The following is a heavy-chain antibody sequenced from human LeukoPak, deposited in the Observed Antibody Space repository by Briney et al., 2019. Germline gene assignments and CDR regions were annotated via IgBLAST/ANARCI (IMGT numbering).Heavy chain of an antibody. CDR2: MNPNSGNT. V-gene: IGHV1-8*01. Sequence: ASVKVSCKASGYTFTSYDINWVRQATGQGLEWMGWMNPNSGNTGYAQKFQGRVTMTRNTSISTAYMELSSLRSEDTAVYYCARPYYDILTGYYEYYFDYWGQGTLVTVSS. CDR3: ARPYYDILTGYYEYYFDY. CDR1: GYTFTSYD. J-gene: IGHJ4*02. D-gene: IGHD3-9*01.